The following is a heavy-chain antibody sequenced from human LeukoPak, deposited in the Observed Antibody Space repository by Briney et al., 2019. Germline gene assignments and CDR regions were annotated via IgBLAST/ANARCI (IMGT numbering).Heavy chain of an antibody. V-gene: IGHV3-13*01. CDR1: GFTFRSYD. CDR3: ARVDGTGGFDY. J-gene: IGHJ4*02. CDR2: IGTAGDT. Sequence: PGGSLRLSCAASGFTFRSYDMHWVPQATGKGLEWVSAIGTAGDTYYPASVKGRFTISRENAKNSLYLQVNSLRAEDTAVYYCARVDGTGGFDYWGQGTLVTVSS. D-gene: IGHD7-27*01.